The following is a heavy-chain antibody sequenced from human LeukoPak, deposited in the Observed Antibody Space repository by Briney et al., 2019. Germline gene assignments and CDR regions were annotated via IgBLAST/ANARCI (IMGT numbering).Heavy chain of an antibody. V-gene: IGHV3-48*01. CDR2: ISASRGIT. Sequence: GRSLRLSCAASGFTFNSYAMHWVRQAPGMGLEWLSYISASRGITYYADSVKGRFTISRDNAKNSLYLQMNSLRAEDTAVYYCVRGSLASGVVVYYYYYLDVWGKGTTVTVSS. CDR3: VRGSLASGVVVYYYYYLDV. J-gene: IGHJ6*03. D-gene: IGHD3-3*01. CDR1: GFTFNSYA.